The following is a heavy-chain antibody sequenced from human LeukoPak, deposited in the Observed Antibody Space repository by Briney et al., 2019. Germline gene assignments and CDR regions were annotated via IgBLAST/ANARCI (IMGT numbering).Heavy chain of an antibody. J-gene: IGHJ4*02. CDR2: ISGSGGNT. D-gene: IGHD2-15*01. CDR1: GFTFNNYA. CDR3: ARCTGGTCYLPLDY. V-gene: IGHV3-23*01. Sequence: GGSLRLSCATSGFTFNNYAMNWIRQAPVKGLEWVSVISGSGGNTYYTDSVKGRFSISRDDSKSTLYLQMNSLRAEDTALYYCARCTGGTCYLPLDYWGQGTLVTVSS.